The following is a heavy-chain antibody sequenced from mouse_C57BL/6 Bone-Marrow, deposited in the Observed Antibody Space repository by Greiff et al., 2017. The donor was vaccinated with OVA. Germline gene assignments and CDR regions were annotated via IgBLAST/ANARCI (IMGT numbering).Heavy chain of an antibody. CDR2: SRNKANDYTT. Sequence: EVMLVESGGGLVQSGRSLRLSCATSGFTFSDFYMEWVRQAPGKGLEWIAASRNKANDYTTEYSASVKGRFIVSRDTSQSILYLQMNARRAEDTAIYYCARDEDYGSSYGWFAYWGQGTLVTVSA. D-gene: IGHD1-1*01. J-gene: IGHJ3*01. CDR3: ARDEDYGSSYGWFAY. V-gene: IGHV7-1*01. CDR1: GFTFSDFY.